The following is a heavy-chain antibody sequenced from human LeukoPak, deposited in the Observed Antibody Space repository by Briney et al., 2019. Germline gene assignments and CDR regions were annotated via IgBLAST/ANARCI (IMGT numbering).Heavy chain of an antibody. Sequence: PSETLSLTCTVSGGSISSGDYYWSWIRQPSGKGLEWIGYIYYSGSTYYNPSLKSRVTISVDTSKNQFSLKLSSVTAADTAVYYCARDRASPKAFDIWGQGTMVTVSS. J-gene: IGHJ3*02. CDR3: ARDRASPKAFDI. CDR1: GGSISSGDYY. CDR2: IYYSGST. V-gene: IGHV4-30-4*08. D-gene: IGHD3-10*01.